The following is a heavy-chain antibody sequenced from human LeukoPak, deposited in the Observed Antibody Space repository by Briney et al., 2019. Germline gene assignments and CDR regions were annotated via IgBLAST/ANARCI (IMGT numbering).Heavy chain of an antibody. J-gene: IGHJ4*02. CDR2: IYYSGST. CDR1: GGSISSYY. CDR3: ASGSMVRGVPTQFDY. V-gene: IGHV4-59*08. Sequence: SETLSLTCTVSGGSISSYYWSWIRQPPGKGLEWIGYIYYSGSTNYNPSLKSRVTISVDTSKNQFSLKLSSVTAADTAVYYCASGSMVRGVPTQFDYWGQGTLVTVSS. D-gene: IGHD3-10*01.